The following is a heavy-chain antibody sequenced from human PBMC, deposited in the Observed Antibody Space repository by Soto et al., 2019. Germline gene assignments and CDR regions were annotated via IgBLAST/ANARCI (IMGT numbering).Heavy chain of an antibody. J-gene: IGHJ6*02. CDR3: ARAAVLTFTRFYDVDV. Sequence: QVQLVQSGAEVKTPGSSVKVSCEASGGTFNSYSINWVRQAPGQGLEWMGRIIPMFGTTDYAQRFQGRVTFTADESTNTASMEVTTLTSEDPAVYYCARAAVLTFTRFYDVDVWGQGTTVTVSS. CDR1: GGTFNSYS. D-gene: IGHD6-13*01. V-gene: IGHV1-69*18. CDR2: IIPMFGTT.